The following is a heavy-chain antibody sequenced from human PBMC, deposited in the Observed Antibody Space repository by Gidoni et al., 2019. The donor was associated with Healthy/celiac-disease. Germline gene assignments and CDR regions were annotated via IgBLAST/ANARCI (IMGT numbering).Heavy chain of an antibody. CDR3: ARAHIAAAGFGSNWFDP. CDR2: IYYSGST. CDR1: GASISSGGYY. D-gene: IGHD6-13*01. J-gene: IGHJ5*02. Sequence: QVQLQESGPGLVKPSQTLSLTCTVSGASISSGGYYWSWTRQHPGKGLEWIGYIYYSGSTYYNPSLKSRVTISVDTSKNQFSLKLSSVTAADTAVYYCARAHIAAAGFGSNWFDPWGQGTLVTVSS. V-gene: IGHV4-31*03.